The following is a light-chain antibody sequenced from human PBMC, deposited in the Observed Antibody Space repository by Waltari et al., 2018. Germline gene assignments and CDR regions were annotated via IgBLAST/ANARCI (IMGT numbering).Light chain of an antibody. V-gene: IGLV2-8*01. J-gene: IGLJ2*01. CDR2: EVN. Sequence: QSALTQPPSASGSPGQSVTISCTGTSSDVGGSKYVSWYQQHPGKAPKLMIFEVNTRPSGVPDRFSASKSGNTASLTVSGLQAEDEADYYCSSFAGSNLVLFGGGTKLTVL. CDR3: SSFAGSNLVL. CDR1: SSDVGGSKY.